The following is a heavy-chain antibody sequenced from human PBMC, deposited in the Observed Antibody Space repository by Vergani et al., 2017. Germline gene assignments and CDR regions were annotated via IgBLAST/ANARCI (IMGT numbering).Heavy chain of an antibody. CDR2: ISSSSSTI. CDR3: ARVGCSSTSCYVRGAFDY. J-gene: IGHJ4*02. D-gene: IGHD2-2*01. V-gene: IGHV3-48*01. Sequence: EVQLLESGGGLVQPGGSLRLSCAASGFTFSSYAMSWVRQAPGKGLEWVSSISSSSSTIYYADSVKGRFTISRDNAKNSLYLQMNSLRAEDTAVYYCARVGCSSTSCYVRGAFDYWGQGTLVTVSS. CDR1: GFTFSSYA.